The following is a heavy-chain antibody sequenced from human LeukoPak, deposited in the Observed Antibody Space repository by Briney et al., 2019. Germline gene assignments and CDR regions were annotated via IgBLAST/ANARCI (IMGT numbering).Heavy chain of an antibody. CDR3: ASLEGDGYNLDY. J-gene: IGHJ4*02. D-gene: IGHD5-24*01. Sequence: ASVKVSCKASGYTFTGYYMHWVRQAPGQGLEWMGWINPNSGGTNYAQKLQGRVTMTTDTSTSTAYMELRSLRSDDTAVYYCASLEGDGYNLDYWGQGTLVTVSS. CDR2: INPNSGGT. CDR1: GYTFTGYY. V-gene: IGHV1-2*02.